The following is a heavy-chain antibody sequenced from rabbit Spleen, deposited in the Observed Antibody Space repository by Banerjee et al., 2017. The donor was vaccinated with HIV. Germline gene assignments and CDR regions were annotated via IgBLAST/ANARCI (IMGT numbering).Heavy chain of an antibody. CDR3: ARDLVAVIGWNFNL. J-gene: IGHJ4*01. V-gene: IGHV1S40*01. CDR2: INSYTGRP. Sequence: QSLEESGGDLVKPGASLTLICKASGFTISSSYWICWVRQAPGKGLEWIACINSYTGRPVYASWTKGPFTISRTASTTVTLQMTRLTAADTATYFCARDLVAVIGWNFNLWGQGTLVTVS. D-gene: IGHD1-1*01. CDR1: GFTISSSYW.